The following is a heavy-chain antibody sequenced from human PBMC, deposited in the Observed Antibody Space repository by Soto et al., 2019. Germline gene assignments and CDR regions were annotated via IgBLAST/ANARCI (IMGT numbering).Heavy chain of an antibody. CDR1: GGSMNNYI. V-gene: IGHV4-59*08. CDR2: IYSSGST. CDR3: ARHGGFNLQY. J-gene: IGHJ4*02. Sequence: SETLSLTCTVSGGSMNNYIWNWIRQPPGKGLEWIGQIYSSGSTKYNPSLESRVTISADTSKNQFSLRLTSVTAADTAVYYCARHGGFNLQYWGQGALVTVSS. D-gene: IGHD3-10*01.